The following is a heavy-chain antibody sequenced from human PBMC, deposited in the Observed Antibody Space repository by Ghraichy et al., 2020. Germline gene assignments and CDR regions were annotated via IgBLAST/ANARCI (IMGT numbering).Heavy chain of an antibody. V-gene: IGHV4-39*07. CDR3: ARGGSGPEWLVFRY. J-gene: IGHJ4*02. D-gene: IGHD6-19*01. Sequence: SQTLSLTCTVSGGSISSSSYYWGWIRQPPGKGLEWIGSIYYSGSTYYNPSLESRVTISVDTSKNQFSLKLSSVTAADTAVYYCARGGSGPEWLVFRYWGQGTLVTVSS. CDR1: GGSISSSSYY. CDR2: IYYSGST.